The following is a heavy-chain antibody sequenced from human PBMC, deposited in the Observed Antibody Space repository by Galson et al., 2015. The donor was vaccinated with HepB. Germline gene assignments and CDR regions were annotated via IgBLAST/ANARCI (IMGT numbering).Heavy chain of an antibody. Sequence: SLRLSCAASGFTFSSYGMHWVRQAPGKGLEWVAVISYDGSNKYYADSVKGRFTISRDNSKNTLYVQMNSLRAEDTAVYFCVRSGYDSRGYYGMDVWGQGTTVTVSS. CDR3: VRSGYDSRGYYGMDV. V-gene: IGHV3-30*03. CDR2: ISYDGSNK. CDR1: GFTFSSYG. J-gene: IGHJ6*02. D-gene: IGHD5-12*01.